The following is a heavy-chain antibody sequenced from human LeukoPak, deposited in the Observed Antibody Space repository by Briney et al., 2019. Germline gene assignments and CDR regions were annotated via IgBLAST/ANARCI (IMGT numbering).Heavy chain of an antibody. D-gene: IGHD2-15*01. CDR1: GFPFSTYR. V-gene: IGHV3-48*01. J-gene: IGHJ5*01. CDR3: AKEMGFCSGGSCYRWFDS. CDR2: FSTSSITK. Sequence: GGPLRLSCAVSGFPFSTYRMSWVPQAPGKGPEGLSYFSTSSITKYYADSVKGRFTIPRHDAKSSLCVQMNSLRADNTAVYYCAKEMGFCSGGSCYRWFDSWGQGTLVTVSS.